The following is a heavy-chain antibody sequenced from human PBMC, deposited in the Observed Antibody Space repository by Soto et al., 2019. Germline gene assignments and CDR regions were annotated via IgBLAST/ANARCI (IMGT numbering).Heavy chain of an antibody. Sequence: QVQLVESGGGVVEPGGSLRLSCAASGFTFSDYDMSWIRQAPGKGPEWVSYISSSGSTIYYADSVKGRFTISRDNAKNSLYLQMNSLRAEDTAVYYCARGPRLVSHSYFQHWGQGTLVTVSS. CDR1: GFTFSDYD. D-gene: IGHD2-21*01. V-gene: IGHV3-11*01. J-gene: IGHJ1*01. CDR3: ARGPRLVSHSYFQH. CDR2: ISSSGSTI.